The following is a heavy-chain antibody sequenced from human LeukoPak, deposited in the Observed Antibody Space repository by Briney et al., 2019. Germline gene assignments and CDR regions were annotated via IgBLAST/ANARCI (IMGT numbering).Heavy chain of an antibody. CDR1: GGFINNY. J-gene: IGHJ6*03. V-gene: IGHV4-4*07. Sequence: SETLSLTCTVSGGFINNYWSWIRQPAGKGLEWIGRVYTSGITNYNPSLKSRITMSVDTSKNQFSLKLTSVTAAGTAVYYCARHNGFDRGYYYYMDVWGKGTTVTVSS. CDR3: ARHNGFDRGYYYYMDV. CDR2: VYTSGIT. D-gene: IGHD3-9*01.